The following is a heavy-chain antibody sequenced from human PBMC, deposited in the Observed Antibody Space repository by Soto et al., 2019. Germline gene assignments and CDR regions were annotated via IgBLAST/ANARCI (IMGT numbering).Heavy chain of an antibody. CDR3: TRERAVAGFDY. Sequence: QVQLVQSGAEVKKPGASVKVSCKASGYTFTSYDINWVRQATGQGLEWMGWMNPNSGNTGYAQKFQGRVTMTRNTSISTAYMELSSLRSKETGVYYCTRERAVAGFDYWGQGTLVTVSS. CDR1: GYTFTSYD. V-gene: IGHV1-8*01. D-gene: IGHD6-19*01. CDR2: MNPNSGNT. J-gene: IGHJ4*02.